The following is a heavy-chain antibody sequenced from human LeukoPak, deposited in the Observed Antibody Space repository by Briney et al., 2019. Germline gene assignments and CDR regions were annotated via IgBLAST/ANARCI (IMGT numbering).Heavy chain of an antibody. CDR3: ATAYYYESSGYRNWFDP. J-gene: IGHJ5*02. Sequence: ASVKVSCKASGYTFSTYHIHWVRQAPGKGLEWMGGFDPEDDEIMYAQKFQGRVTMTEDTSADTAYMELSSLRSEDTAVYYCATAYYYESSGYRNWFDPWGQGTLVTVSS. V-gene: IGHV1-24*01. CDR1: GYTFSTYH. D-gene: IGHD3-22*01. CDR2: FDPEDDEI.